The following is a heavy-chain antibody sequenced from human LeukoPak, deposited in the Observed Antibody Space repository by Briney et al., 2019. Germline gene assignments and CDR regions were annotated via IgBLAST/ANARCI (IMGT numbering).Heavy chain of an antibody. Sequence: SETLSLTCTVSGGSISSYYWSWIRQPPGKGLEWIGYIYYGGSTNYNPSLKSRVTISVDTSKNQFSLKLSSVTAADTAVYYCARIRYSGYDHDYWGQGTLVTVSS. D-gene: IGHD5-12*01. V-gene: IGHV4-59*01. CDR2: IYYGGST. CDR1: GGSISSYY. CDR3: ARIRYSGYDHDY. J-gene: IGHJ4*02.